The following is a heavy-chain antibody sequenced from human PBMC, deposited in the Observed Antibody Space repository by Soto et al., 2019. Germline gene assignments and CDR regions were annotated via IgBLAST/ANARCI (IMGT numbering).Heavy chain of an antibody. CDR1: GFTFSSYA. CDR3: ARDPVVVPNWYFDL. V-gene: IGHV3-30-3*01. J-gene: IGHJ2*01. CDR2: ISYDGSNK. Sequence: QVQLVESGGGVVQPGRSLRLSCAASGFTFSSYAMHWVRQAPGKGLEWVAVISYDGSNKYYADSVKGRFTISRDNSKNTLYLQMNSLRAEDTAVYYCARDPVVVPNWYFDLWGRGTLVTVSS. D-gene: IGHD2-15*01.